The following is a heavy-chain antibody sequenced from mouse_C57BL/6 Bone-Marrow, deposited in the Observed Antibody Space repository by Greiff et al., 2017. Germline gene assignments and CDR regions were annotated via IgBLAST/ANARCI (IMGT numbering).Heavy chain of an antibody. CDR3: ARLLLDWYFGV. CDR1: GFTFSSYA. CDR2: ISDGGSYT. V-gene: IGHV5-4*01. Sequence: EVQGVESGGGLVKPGGSLKLSCAASGFTFSSYAMSWVRQTPEKRLEWVATISDGGSYTYYPDNVKGRFTISRDNAKNNLYLQMSHLKSEDTAMYYCARLLLDWYFGVWGTETTVPVSA. J-gene: IGHJ1*03.